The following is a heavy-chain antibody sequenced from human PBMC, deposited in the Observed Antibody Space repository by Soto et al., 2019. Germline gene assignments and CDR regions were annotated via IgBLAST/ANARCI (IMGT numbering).Heavy chain of an antibody. CDR1: GFTFSSYG. CDR2: IWYDGSNK. D-gene: IGHD2-2*01. Sequence: LRLSCAASGFTFSSYGMHWVRQAPGKGMEWVAVIWYDGSNKYYADSVKGRFTISRDNSKNTLYLQMNSLRAEDTAVYYCARAQPCSSTSCYYYGRSYYFDYWGQGTLVTVSS. V-gene: IGHV3-33*01. J-gene: IGHJ4*02. CDR3: ARAQPCSSTSCYYYGRSYYFDY.